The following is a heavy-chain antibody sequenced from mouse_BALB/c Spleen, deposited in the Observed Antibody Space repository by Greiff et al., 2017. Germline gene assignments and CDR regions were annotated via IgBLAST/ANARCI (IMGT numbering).Heavy chain of an antibody. CDR3: TRSRKFSTTADWYFDV. J-gene: IGHJ1*01. Sequence: SGTVLARPGASVKMSCKASGYSFTSYWMHWVKQRPGQGLEWIGAIYPGNSDTSYNQKFKGKAKLTAVTSASTAYMELSSLTNEDSAVYYCTRSRKFSTTADWYFDVWGAGTTVTVSS. V-gene: IGHV1-5*01. CDR2: IYPGNSDT. D-gene: IGHD1-2*01. CDR1: GYSFTSYW.